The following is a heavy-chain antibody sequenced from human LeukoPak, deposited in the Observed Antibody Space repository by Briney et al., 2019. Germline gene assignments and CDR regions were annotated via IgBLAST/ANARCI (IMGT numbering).Heavy chain of an antibody. D-gene: IGHD5-12*01. CDR2: ISRESDGSGT. J-gene: IGHJ4*02. CDR1: GFTLRSDW. CDR3: AKDTVASSIDH. Sequence: GGALILYCAGSGFTLRSDWVHSVRQVQGNGLVWDERISRESDGSGTNYADSVKGRFSISKDRATNTVHLQMISLRAEDTAVYYCAKDTVASSIDHWGQGTLVTVSS. V-gene: IGHV3-74*01.